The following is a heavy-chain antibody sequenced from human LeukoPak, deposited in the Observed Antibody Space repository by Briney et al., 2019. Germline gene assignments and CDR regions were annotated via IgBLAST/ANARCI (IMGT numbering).Heavy chain of an antibody. CDR1: GGSISSSSYY. V-gene: IGHV4-39*01. J-gene: IGHJ4*02. CDR2: IYYSGST. CDR3: ARLRGYDFDY. Sequence: PSETLSLTCTVSGGSISSSSYYWGWIRQPPGKGLEWIGSIYYSGSTYYNPSLKSRVTTSVDTSKNQFSLKLSSVTAADTAVYYCARLRGYDFDYWGQGTLVTVSS. D-gene: IGHD5-12*01.